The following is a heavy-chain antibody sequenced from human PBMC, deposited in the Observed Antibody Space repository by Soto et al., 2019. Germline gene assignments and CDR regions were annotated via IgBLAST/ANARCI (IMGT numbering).Heavy chain of an antibody. J-gene: IGHJ4*02. CDR2: IGPDGSST. D-gene: IGHD1-20*01. CDR3: ARDNNWSSDY. Sequence: GGSLRPSCAASAVTLRTHWMHWVRQALGKGLVWVSHIGPDGSSTRDADSVQGRFTISRDNAKNTLFLQMNSLRDEDTAVYYCARDNNWSSDYWGQGSLITAPQ. V-gene: IGHV3-74*01. CDR1: AVTLRTHW.